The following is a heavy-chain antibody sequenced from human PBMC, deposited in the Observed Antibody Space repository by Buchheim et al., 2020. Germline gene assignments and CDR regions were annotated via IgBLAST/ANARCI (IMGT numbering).Heavy chain of an antibody. D-gene: IGHD3-9*01. V-gene: IGHV3-23*01. CDR2: ISGSGGST. CDR1: GFTFSSYA. Sequence: EVQLLESGGGLVQPGGSLRLSCAASGFTFSSYAMSWVRQAPGKGLEWVSAISGSGGSTYYADSVKGRFTISRDNSKNTLYLQMNSLRAEDTAVYYCAKGCDDILTYTRAYGMDVWGQGTT. CDR3: AKGCDDILTYTRAYGMDV. J-gene: IGHJ6*02.